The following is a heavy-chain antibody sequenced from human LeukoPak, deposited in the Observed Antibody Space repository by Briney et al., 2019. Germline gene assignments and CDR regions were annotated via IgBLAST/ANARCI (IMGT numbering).Heavy chain of an antibody. Sequence: GGSLRLSCAGSGFTFGSYWMSWVRQTPGKGLEWVSAISGSGGSTYYADSVKGRFTISRDNSKNTLFLQMNSLRVEDTAPYYCAKSVAIYFYYGLDVWGQGTTVTVSS. V-gene: IGHV3-23*01. CDR3: AKSVAIYFYYGLDV. J-gene: IGHJ6*02. D-gene: IGHD3-3*01. CDR2: ISGSGGST. CDR1: GFTFGSYW.